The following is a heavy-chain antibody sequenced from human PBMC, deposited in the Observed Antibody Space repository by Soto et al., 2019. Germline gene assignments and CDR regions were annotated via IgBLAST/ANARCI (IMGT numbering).Heavy chain of an antibody. Sequence: GGSLRLSCETSGFSFSVYGRHWVRQAPGKGLEWVAVIWYDASKQFYAASVEGRFTISRDNSKAILYLQMNSLRAEDTAVYYCAAWAEGATEVHWGQGTLVTVSS. J-gene: IGHJ4*02. CDR3: AAWAEGATEVH. D-gene: IGHD2-15*01. V-gene: IGHV3-33*01. CDR2: IWYDASKQ. CDR1: GFSFSVYG.